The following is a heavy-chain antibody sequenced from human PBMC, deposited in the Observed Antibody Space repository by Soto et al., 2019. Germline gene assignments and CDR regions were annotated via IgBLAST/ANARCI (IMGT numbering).Heavy chain of an antibody. CDR3: ARDRDAYNWIDY. CDR1: GYSFTTHW. J-gene: IGHJ4*02. V-gene: IGHV5-51*03. D-gene: IGHD1-1*01. Sequence: EWRRVRPGEGGKRPGRALKITFQGLGYSFTTHWMAGVRQMPGKGMDLMGIMYPGDSDTRYSPSFQAQLTISDDKSINTAYLQWNSLKASDTAMYYCARDRDAYNWIDYWGQGTLVTVSS. CDR2: MYPGDSDT.